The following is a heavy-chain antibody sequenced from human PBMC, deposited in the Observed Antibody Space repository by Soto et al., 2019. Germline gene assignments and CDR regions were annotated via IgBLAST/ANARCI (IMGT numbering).Heavy chain of an antibody. Sequence: QVQLVQSGAEVKKPGSSVKVSCKASGGTFSSYAISWVRQAPGQGLEWMGGIIPIFGTANYAQKFQGRVTITADESTSTAYMELSSLRSEDTAVYYCARNRGRVRPSDYYYYYGMDVWGQGTTVTVSS. V-gene: IGHV1-69*01. CDR1: GGTFSSYA. D-gene: IGHD1-26*01. J-gene: IGHJ6*02. CDR3: ARNRGRVRPSDYYYYYGMDV. CDR2: IIPIFGTA.